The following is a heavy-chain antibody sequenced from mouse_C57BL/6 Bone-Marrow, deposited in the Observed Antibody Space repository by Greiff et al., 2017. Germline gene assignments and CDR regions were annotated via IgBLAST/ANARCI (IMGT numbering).Heavy chain of an antibody. CDR1: GFNIKDDY. D-gene: IGHD1-1*01. CDR2: IDTENGDT. Sequence: VQLQQSGAELVRPGASVKLSCTASGFNIKDDYMHWVKQRPEQGLEWIGWIDTENGDTEYASKFQGKATITADTSSNTAYLQLSSLTSEDTAVYYCTTSHYYGSSYDYFDYWGQGTTLTVSS. CDR3: TTSHYYGSSYDYFDY. J-gene: IGHJ2*01. V-gene: IGHV14-4*01.